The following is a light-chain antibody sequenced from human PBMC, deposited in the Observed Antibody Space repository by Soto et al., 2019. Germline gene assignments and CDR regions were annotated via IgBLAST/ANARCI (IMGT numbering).Light chain of an antibody. CDR1: QSLVYSDGNTY. J-gene: IGKJ1*01. Sequence: DVVLTQTPLSSPVTLGQPASISCRSSQSLVYSDGNTYLSWLQQRPGQPPRLLIYQISNRFSGVPDRFSGSGAWTDFTLKISRVAAEDVGVYYCMQFAHLPRTFGQGTKVDIK. V-gene: IGKV2-24*01. CDR3: MQFAHLPRT. CDR2: QIS.